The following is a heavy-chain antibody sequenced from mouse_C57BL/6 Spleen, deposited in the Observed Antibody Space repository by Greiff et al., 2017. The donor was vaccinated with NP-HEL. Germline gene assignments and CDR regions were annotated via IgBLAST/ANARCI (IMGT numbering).Heavy chain of an antibody. CDR2: IYPRSGNT. Sequence: QVQLQQSGAELARPGASVKLSCKASGYTFTSYGISWVKQRTGQGLEWIGEIYPRSGNTYYNEKFKGKATLTADKSSSTAYMELRSLTSEDSAVYFCASRDPNITTVVPSYWYFDVWGTGTTVTVSS. V-gene: IGHV1-81*01. CDR1: GYTFTSYG. J-gene: IGHJ1*03. CDR3: ASRDPNITTVVPSYWYFDV. D-gene: IGHD1-1*01.